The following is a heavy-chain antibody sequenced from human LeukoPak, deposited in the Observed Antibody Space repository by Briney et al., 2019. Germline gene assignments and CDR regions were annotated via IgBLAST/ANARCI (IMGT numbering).Heavy chain of an antibody. D-gene: IGHD3-22*01. CDR2: INPNSGGT. J-gene: IGHJ4*02. V-gene: IGHV1-2*02. CDR1: GYTFTGYY. CDR3: ARDRTYYYDSSGYYYNYFDY. Sequence: GASVKVSCKASGYTFTGYYMHWVRQAPGQGLEWMGWINPNSGGTNYAQKFQGRVTMTRDTSISTAYMELSRLRSDDTAVYYCARDRTYYYDSSGYYYNYFDYWGQGTLVTVSS.